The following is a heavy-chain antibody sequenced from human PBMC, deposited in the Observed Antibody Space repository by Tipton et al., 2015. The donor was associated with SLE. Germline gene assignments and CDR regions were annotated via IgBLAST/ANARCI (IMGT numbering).Heavy chain of an antibody. V-gene: IGHV4-39*01. CDR2: IYYSGST. CDR3: ARPRTGGGAFDI. Sequence: TLSLTCTVSGGSISSGYYWGWIRQPPGKGLEWIGSIYYSGSTYYNPSLQSRVTISVDTSKNQFSLKLSSVTAADTAVYYCARPRTGGGAFDIWGQGTMVTVSS. J-gene: IGHJ3*02. D-gene: IGHD3-10*01. CDR1: GGSISSGYY.